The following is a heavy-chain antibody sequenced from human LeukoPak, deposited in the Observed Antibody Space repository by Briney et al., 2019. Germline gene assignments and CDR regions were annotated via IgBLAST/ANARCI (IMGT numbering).Heavy chain of an antibody. V-gene: IGHV1-46*01. CDR2: INPSGGST. Sequence: GASVKVSCKASGYTFTDYYMHWVRQAPAQGLEWMGIINPSGGSTSYAQKFQGRVTMTGDMSTSTVYMEPSSLRSEDTAVYYCARVGIAAAANFNWFDPWGQGTLVTVSS. CDR3: ARVGIAAAANFNWFDP. CDR1: GYTFTDYY. J-gene: IGHJ5*02. D-gene: IGHD6-13*01.